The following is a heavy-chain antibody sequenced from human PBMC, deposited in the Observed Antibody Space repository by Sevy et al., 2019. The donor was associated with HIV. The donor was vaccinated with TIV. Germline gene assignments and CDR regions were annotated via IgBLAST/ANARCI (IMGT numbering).Heavy chain of an antibody. J-gene: IGHJ4*02. Sequence: GGSLRLSCVVSGISFTTSGMHWVRQAPGKGLEWVAVISYHGRDKFYAESVKGRSTISRDNAKNSLYLQMTSLRAEDTSVYYCARKVENDYWGQGTLVTVSS. CDR2: ISYHGRDK. CDR1: GISFTTSG. CDR3: ARKVENDY. V-gene: IGHV3-30*03. D-gene: IGHD1-1*01.